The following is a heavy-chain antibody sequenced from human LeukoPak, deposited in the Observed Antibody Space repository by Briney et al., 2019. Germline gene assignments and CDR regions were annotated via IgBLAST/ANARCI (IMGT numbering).Heavy chain of an antibody. CDR3: ARETRNSGSLDY. D-gene: IGHD3-10*01. V-gene: IGHV1-3*01. J-gene: IGHJ4*02. CDR2: INAGNGNT. CDR1: GYTFTSYA. Sequence: GASVKVSCKASGYTFTSYAMHWVCQAPGQRLEWMGWINAGNGNTKYSQKFQGRVTITRDTSASTAYMKLSSLRSEDTAVYYCARETRNSGSLDYWGQGTLVTVSS.